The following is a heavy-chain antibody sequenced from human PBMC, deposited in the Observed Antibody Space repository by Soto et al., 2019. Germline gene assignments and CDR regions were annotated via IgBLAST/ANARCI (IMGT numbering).Heavy chain of an antibody. J-gene: IGHJ4*02. CDR2: INHSGST. CDR1: GGSFSGYY. D-gene: IGHD3-16*02. CDR3: ARAPPRDYVWGSYRYRPAYCFDY. V-gene: IGHV4-34*01. Sequence: SETLSLTCAVYGGSFSGYYWSWIRQPPGKGLEWIGEINHSGSTNYNPSLKSRVTISVDTSKNQFSLKLSSVTAADTAVYYCARAPPRDYVWGSYRYRPAYCFDYWGQGTLVTVSS.